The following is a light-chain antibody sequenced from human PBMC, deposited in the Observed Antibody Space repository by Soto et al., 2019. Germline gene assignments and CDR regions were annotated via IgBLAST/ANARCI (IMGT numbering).Light chain of an antibody. CDR1: SSGIRDYNY. J-gene: IGLJ1*01. CDR2: EVS. Sequence: QSVLTQPASVSGSPGQSITISCTGTSSGIRDYNYVSWYQQLPGNAPKLIMYEVSNRPSGISNRFSGSKSGNTASLTISGLQADDEADYYCSSKSPDFFGTGTKVTVL. V-gene: IGLV2-14*01. CDR3: SSKSPDF.